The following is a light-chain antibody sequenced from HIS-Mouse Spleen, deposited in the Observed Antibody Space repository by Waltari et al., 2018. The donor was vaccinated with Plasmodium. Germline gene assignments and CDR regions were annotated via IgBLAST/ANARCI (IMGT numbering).Light chain of an antibody. CDR2: GKN. CDR1: SLRSYY. J-gene: IGLJ3*02. CDR3: NSRDSSGNHWV. V-gene: IGLV3-19*01. Sequence: SSELTQDPAVSVALGQTGRITCQGYSLRSYYETWYQQKPGQAPVLVIYGKNNRPSGIPDRFSGSSSGNTASLTITGAQAEDEADYYCNSRDSSGNHWVFGGGTKLTVL.